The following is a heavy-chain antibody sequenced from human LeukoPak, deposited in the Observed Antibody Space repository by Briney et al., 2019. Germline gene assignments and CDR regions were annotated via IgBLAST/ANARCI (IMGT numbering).Heavy chain of an antibody. CDR2: INHSGST. CDR1: GGSFSGYY. D-gene: IGHD5-18*01. J-gene: IGHJ4*02. V-gene: IGHV4-34*01. Sequence: SETLSLTCAVYGGSFSGYYRSWIRQPPGKGLEWIGEINHSGSTDYNPSLKSRVTISVDTSKNQFSLKLSSVTAADTAVYYCARGLNGIQLWFRFDYWGQGTLVTVSS. CDR3: ARGLNGIQLWFRFDY.